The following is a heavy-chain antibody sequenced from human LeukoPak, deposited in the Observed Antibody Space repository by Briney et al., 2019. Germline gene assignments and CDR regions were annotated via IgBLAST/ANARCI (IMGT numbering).Heavy chain of an antibody. D-gene: IGHD5-18*01. CDR3: ATYPGPEIQGSFDY. V-gene: IGHV1-46*01. CDR2: IDPSSGST. Sequence: ASVKVSCKASGYTFTYYYMSWVRQAPGQGLEWMGVIDPSSGSTHYASKFVGRVTVTTDTSTSTVYMEMSSLRSDDTAVYYCATYPGPEIQGSFDYWGQGTLVTVSS. CDR1: GYTFTYYY. J-gene: IGHJ4*02.